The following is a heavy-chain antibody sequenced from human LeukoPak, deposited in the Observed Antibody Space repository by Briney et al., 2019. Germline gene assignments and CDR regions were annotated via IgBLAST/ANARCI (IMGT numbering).Heavy chain of an antibody. J-gene: IGHJ4*02. Sequence: GGSLRLSCAASGFTFDDYAMHWVRQAPGKGLEWVSGISWNSGSIGYADSVKGRFTISRGNAKNSLYLQMNSLRAEDTALYYCAKDIYYDSSGDFDYWGQGTLVTVSS. CDR3: AKDIYYDSSGDFDY. D-gene: IGHD3-22*01. V-gene: IGHV3-9*01. CDR2: ISWNSGSI. CDR1: GFTFDDYA.